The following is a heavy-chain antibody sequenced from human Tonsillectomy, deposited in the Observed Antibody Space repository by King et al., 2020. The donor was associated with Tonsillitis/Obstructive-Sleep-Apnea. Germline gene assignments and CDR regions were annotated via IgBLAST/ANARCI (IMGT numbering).Heavy chain of an antibody. J-gene: IGHJ3*02. CDR3: TRAGTDSFDI. V-gene: IGHV3-48*03. D-gene: IGHD1-14*01. CDR2: ISGSGSTI. CDR1: GFTFSSYE. Sequence: VQLVESGGGLVQPGGSLRLSCAASGFTFSSYEMNWVRQAPGKGLEWVSYISGSGSTIYYADSVEGPFTISRDNAKNSLYLQVNSLRAEDSSVYYCTRAGTDSFDIWGQGTLVTVSS.